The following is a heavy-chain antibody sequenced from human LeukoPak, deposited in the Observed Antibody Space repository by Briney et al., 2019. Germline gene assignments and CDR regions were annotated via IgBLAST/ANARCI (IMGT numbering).Heavy chain of an antibody. Sequence: GGSLRLSCAASGFTFSGYTMNWVRQAPEKGLEWISSISSGSDYIYYADSVKGRFTISRDNAKNSLYLQVSSLRAEDTAVYYCARGGGWDAYYYYGLDVWGQGTTVTVSS. J-gene: IGHJ6*02. CDR2: ISSGSDYI. CDR3: ARGGGWDAYYYYGLDV. D-gene: IGHD6-19*01. CDR1: GFTFSGYT. V-gene: IGHV3-21*01.